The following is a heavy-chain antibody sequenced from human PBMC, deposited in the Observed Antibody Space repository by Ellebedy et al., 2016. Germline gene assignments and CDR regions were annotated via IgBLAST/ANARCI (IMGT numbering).Heavy chain of an antibody. CDR3: VRESSLPAPADSRVGYYYYMDV. J-gene: IGHJ6*03. Sequence: GESLKISXAASGFIFTDYAMHWVRQAQGKSPEWVAVIWDDSSNRYYTDSVKGRFTISRDNAKNSLSLQMNSLRVEDTAVYFCVRESSLPAPADSRVGYYYYMDVWGKGTTITVSS. D-gene: IGHD2-2*01. CDR2: IWDDSSNR. CDR1: GFIFTDYA. V-gene: IGHV3-33*01.